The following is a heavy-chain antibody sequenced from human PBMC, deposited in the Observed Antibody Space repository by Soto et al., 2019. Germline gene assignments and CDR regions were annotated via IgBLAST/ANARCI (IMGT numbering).Heavy chain of an antibody. CDR1: GFTFSNAW. V-gene: IGHV3-15*01. D-gene: IGHD3-22*01. CDR2: IKSKTDGGTT. Sequence: EVQLVESGGGLVKPGGSLRLSCAASGFTFSNAWMSWVRQAPGKGLEWVGRIKSKTDGGTTDYAAPVKGRFTISRDDSINPLDLQMKSLNTEDTAVYYFTTRLYYYDSSGYYYPAVYLGQETLVTVSS. J-gene: IGHJ4*02. CDR3: TTRLYYYDSSGYYYPAVY.